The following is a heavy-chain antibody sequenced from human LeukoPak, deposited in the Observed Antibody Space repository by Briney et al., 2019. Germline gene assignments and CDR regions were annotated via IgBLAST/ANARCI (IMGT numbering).Heavy chain of an antibody. CDR2: IIPIFGTA. CDR1: GGTFSSYA. CDR3: ASSNMLYSRVLAD. V-gene: IGHV1-69*13. J-gene: IGHJ4*02. D-gene: IGHD2-8*01. Sequence: ASVKVSCTASGGTFSSYAISWVRQAPGQGLEWMGGIIPIFGTANYAQKFQGRVTITADESTSTAYMELSSLRSEDTAVYYCASSNMLYSRVLADWGQGTLVTVSS.